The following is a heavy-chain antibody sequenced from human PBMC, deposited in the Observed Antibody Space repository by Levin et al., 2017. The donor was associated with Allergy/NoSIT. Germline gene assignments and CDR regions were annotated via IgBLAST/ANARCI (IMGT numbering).Heavy chain of an antibody. CDR2: IGSLGSST. J-gene: IGHJ4*02. D-gene: IGHD1-26*01. V-gene: IGHV3-23*01. CDR3: ASPVGATQG. Sequence: GGSLRLSCAASGFIFSSYAMTWVRQAPGKGLEWVSAIGSLGSSTYYADSVKGRFTISRDNSKNTLYLQMNSLRAEDTAVYYCASPVGATQGWGQGTLVTVSS. CDR1: GFIFSSYA.